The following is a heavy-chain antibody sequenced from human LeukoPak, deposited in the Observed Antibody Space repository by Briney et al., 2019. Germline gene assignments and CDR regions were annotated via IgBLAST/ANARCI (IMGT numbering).Heavy chain of an antibody. J-gene: IGHJ4*02. Sequence: PSETLSLTCTVSGGSISSYYWSWIRQPPGKGLEWIGYIYYSGRTKYNPSLKSRVTISVDTSKNQFSLKLSSVTAADTAVYYCARYGSGSYRQFDYWGQGTLVTVSS. V-gene: IGHV4-59*08. CDR2: IYYSGRT. D-gene: IGHD3-10*01. CDR3: ARYGSGSYRQFDY. CDR1: GGSISSYY.